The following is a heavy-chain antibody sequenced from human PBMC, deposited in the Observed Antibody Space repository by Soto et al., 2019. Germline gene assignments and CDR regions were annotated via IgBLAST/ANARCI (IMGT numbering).Heavy chain of an antibody. J-gene: IGHJ4*02. CDR3: ARVAGVGYCGGDCYHFGY. Sequence: QVQLQESGPGLVKPSQTLSLTCTISGDSFSSDDYYWSWIRQPPGKGLAWIGYISYRVDTYYSPSRTSRVTMYIDTSKNKFSLNVSSVTAADTAVDYCARVAGVGYCGGDCYHFGYWCQGTLVTVSS. CDR2: ISYRVDT. D-gene: IGHD2-21*02. CDR1: GDSFSSDDYY. V-gene: IGHV4-30-4*01.